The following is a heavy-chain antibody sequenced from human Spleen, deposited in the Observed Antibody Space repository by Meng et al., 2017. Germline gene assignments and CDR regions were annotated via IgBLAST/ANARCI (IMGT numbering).Heavy chain of an antibody. Sequence: VHVVESVGGVIQPGRSLRLSCAASGFTFRTHVMHWVRQAPGKGLEWVAVISHDAKYKYYTDSVKGRFTISRDNSKNTLYLQMNSLRIEDTAVFYCARESTGRLDYWGQGTLVTVSS. CDR1: GFTFRTHV. CDR2: ISHDAKYK. J-gene: IGHJ4*02. CDR3: ARESTGRLDY. D-gene: IGHD4-17*01. V-gene: IGHV3-30*10.